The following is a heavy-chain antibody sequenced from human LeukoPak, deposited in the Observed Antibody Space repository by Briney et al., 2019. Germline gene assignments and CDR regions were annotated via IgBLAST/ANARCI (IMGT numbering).Heavy chain of an antibody. CDR1: GFPFTNAW. Sequence: PGGSLRLSCAAAGFPFTNAWMTWVRQAQGEGLEWDGRIKSKADGGIHEYAAPVTGRFTISRDDSKHTLHLQLNSLKTEDTAVYYCTTMNHYGDNAWGQGTPVTVSS. J-gene: IGHJ4*02. CDR2: IKSKADGGIH. D-gene: IGHD4-17*01. V-gene: IGHV3-15*05. CDR3: TTMNHYGDNA.